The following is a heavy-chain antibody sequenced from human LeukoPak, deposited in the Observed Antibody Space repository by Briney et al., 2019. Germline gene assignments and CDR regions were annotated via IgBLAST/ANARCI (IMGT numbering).Heavy chain of an antibody. D-gene: IGHD4-17*01. J-gene: IGHJ1*01. Sequence: GGSLRLSCAASGFTFSSYEMNWVRQAPGKGLEWVSYISSSGSTIYYADSVKGRFTISRDNAKNSLYLQMNSLRAEDTAVYYCAKDRDYGAAEYFQHWGQGTLVTVSS. CDR1: GFTFSSYE. CDR3: AKDRDYGAAEYFQH. V-gene: IGHV3-48*03. CDR2: ISSSGSTI.